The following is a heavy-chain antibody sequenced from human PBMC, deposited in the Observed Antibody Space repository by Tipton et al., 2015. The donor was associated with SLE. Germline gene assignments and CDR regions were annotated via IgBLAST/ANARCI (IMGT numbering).Heavy chain of an antibody. CDR1: GASIRSGSYY. CDR3: ARDLTYAWCYY. CDR2: VHSSGST. D-gene: IGHD4/OR15-4a*01. V-gene: IGHV4-61*09. J-gene: IGHJ4*01. Sequence: TLSLTCTVSGASIRSGSYYWSWFRQSAGRGLEWIGHVHSSGSTNYNPSLKSRVSISTDTSKNQFSLTLTSVTAADTAMYYCARDLTYAWCYYWGHGTLVTVSS.